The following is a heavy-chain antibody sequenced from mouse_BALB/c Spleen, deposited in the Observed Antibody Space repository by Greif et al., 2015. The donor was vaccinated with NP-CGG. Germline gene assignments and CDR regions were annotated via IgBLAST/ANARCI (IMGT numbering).Heavy chain of an antibody. CDR1: GFTFSSYG. Sequence: EVNLVESGGGLVQPGGSLKLSCAASGFTFSSYGMSWVRQTPDKRLELVATINSNGGSTYYPDSVKGRFTISRDNAKNTLYLQMSSLKPEDTAMYYCARGYGNYGDYWGQGTTLTVSS. D-gene: IGHD2-1*01. CDR2: INSNGGST. J-gene: IGHJ2*01. CDR3: ARGYGNYGDY. V-gene: IGHV5-6-3*01.